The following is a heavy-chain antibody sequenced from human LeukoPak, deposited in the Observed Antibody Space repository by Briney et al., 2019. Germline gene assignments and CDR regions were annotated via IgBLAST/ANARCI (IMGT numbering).Heavy chain of an antibody. Sequence: PGGPLRLSCAASGSTFNSYAMSWVRQAPGKGLEWVSAISGSGGSTYYADSVKGRLTISRDKSKNTLYLQMNSLTAEDTAVYYCAKLVGYGGNSYFDYWGQGTLVTVSS. V-gene: IGHV3-23*01. J-gene: IGHJ4*02. D-gene: IGHD4-23*01. CDR1: GSTFNSYA. CDR3: AKLVGYGGNSYFDY. CDR2: ISGSGGST.